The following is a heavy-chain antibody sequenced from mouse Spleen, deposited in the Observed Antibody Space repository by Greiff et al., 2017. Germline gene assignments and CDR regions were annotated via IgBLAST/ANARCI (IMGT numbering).Heavy chain of an antibody. V-gene: IGHV1-54*01. D-gene: IGHD1-1*02. J-gene: IGHJ3*01. Sequence: VQLQQSGAELVRPGTSVKVSCKASGYAFTNYLIEWVKQWPGQGLEWIGVINPGSGGTNYNERFKGKATLTADKSSSTAYMQLSSLTSDDSAVYFCAREGRWSWFAYWGQGTLVTVSA. CDR2: INPGSGGT. CDR1: GYAFTNYL. CDR3: AREGRWSWFAY.